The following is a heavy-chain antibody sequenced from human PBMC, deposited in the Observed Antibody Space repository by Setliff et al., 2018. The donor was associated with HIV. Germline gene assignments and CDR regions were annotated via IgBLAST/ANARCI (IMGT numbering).Heavy chain of an antibody. CDR3: ARVFPPTRGAPFGIPPGAFDI. D-gene: IGHD2-21*01. CDR1: GGSMSSYY. V-gene: IGHV4-4*07. Sequence: SETLSLTCSVSGGSMSSYYWSWIRQTASKGLEWIGRIYTSGSIIYNTSLRSRVTMSVDTSKNQFSLKLSSVTAADTAVYYCARVFPPTRGAPFGIPPGAFDIWGQGTMVTVSS. J-gene: IGHJ3*02. CDR2: IYTSGSI.